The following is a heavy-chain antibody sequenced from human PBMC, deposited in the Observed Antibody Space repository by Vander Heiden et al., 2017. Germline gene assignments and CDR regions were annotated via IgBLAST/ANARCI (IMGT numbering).Heavy chain of an antibody. J-gene: IGHJ6*02. CDR1: GFTVDDFG. CDR3: AREDSSGGMDV. Sequence: EVQLVQSGGCVVRTGGALRLSWSVSGFTVDDFGMSWVRQAPGKGLEWVSHINWNGDSTGYADSVKGRFTISRDNAKNSLYLQMNSLRAEDTALYYCAREDSSGGMDVWGQGTTVTASS. V-gene: IGHV3-20*04. D-gene: IGHD3-22*01. CDR2: INWNGDST.